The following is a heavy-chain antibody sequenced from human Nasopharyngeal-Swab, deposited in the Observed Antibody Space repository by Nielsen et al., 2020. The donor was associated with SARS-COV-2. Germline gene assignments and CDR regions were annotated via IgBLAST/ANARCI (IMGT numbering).Heavy chain of an antibody. CDR1: GGSFSGYY. CDR2: INHSGST. J-gene: IGHJ4*02. D-gene: IGHD3-22*01. V-gene: IGHV4-34*01. Sequence: SETLSLTCAVYGGSFSGYYWSWIRQPQGKGLEWIGEINHSGSTNYNPSLKSRVTISVDTSKNQFSLRLSSVTAADTAVYYCARENYYDSSDYYGGYFDYWGQGTLVTVSS. CDR3: ARENYYDSSDYYGGYFDY.